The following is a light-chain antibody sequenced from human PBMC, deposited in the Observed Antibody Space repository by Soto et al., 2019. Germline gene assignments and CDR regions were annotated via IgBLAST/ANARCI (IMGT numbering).Light chain of an antibody. CDR1: QSIGNW. V-gene: IGKV1-5*03. CDR2: KSS. CDR3: HQYGNYSPYT. Sequence: DIQMTQSPSTLSASVGDRVTITCRASQSIGNWLAWYQHKPGKAPKLLIYKSSNLESGVPSRFSGSGSGTEFTLTITSLQPDDFATSYCHQYGNYSPYTFGQGTKLEIK. J-gene: IGKJ2*01.